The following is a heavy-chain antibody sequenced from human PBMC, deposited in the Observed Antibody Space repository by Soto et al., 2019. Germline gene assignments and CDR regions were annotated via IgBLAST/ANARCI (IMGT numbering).Heavy chain of an antibody. J-gene: IGHJ5*02. D-gene: IGHD2-15*01. CDR1: GYTFTSYG. CDR2: ISAYNGNT. CDR3: ARVVGALGHWFDP. V-gene: IGHV1-18*01. Sequence: QVQLVQSGAEVKKPGASVKVSCKASGYTFTSYGISWVRQAPGQGLEWMGRISAYNGNTNYAQKLQGRVTMTTDTSTSTAYRELRSLRSDDTAVYCGARVVGALGHWFDPWGQGTLVTVSS.